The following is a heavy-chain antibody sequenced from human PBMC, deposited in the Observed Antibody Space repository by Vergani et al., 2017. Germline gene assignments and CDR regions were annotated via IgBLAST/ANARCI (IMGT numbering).Heavy chain of an antibody. CDR2: ISAYSGET. Sequence: QAQLVQSGAEVKKPGASVRVSCKASRYPFSRYGISWVRQAPGQGLEWMGWISAYSGETRYARSLQGRVTMTTDASTNTAYMSLRSLRSDDTAIYYCARERRYSGYDLPGYIDYWGQGTLVTVSS. CDR1: RYPFSRYG. CDR3: ARERRYSGYDLPGYIDY. J-gene: IGHJ4*02. V-gene: IGHV1-18*01. D-gene: IGHD5-12*01.